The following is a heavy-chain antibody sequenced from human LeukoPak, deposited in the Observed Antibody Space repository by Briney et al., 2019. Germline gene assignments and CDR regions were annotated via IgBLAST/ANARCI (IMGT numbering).Heavy chain of an antibody. Sequence: GGSLRLSCAASGFTFSNAWMSWVRQAPGKGLEWVGRIKSKTDGGTTDYAAPVKGRFTISRDNSKNTLYLQMNSLRAEDTAIYYCARDERLLSFLKWGQGTLVTVSS. CDR3: ARDERLLSFLK. V-gene: IGHV3-15*01. CDR2: IKSKTDGGTT. J-gene: IGHJ4*02. D-gene: IGHD3-3*01. CDR1: GFTFSNAW.